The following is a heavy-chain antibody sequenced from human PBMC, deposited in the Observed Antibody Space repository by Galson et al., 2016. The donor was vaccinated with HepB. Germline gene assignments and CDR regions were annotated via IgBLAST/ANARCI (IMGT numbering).Heavy chain of an antibody. CDR2: IYWDDDK. D-gene: IGHD3-10*01. V-gene: IGHV2-5*02. CDR1: GFSLNTSGVG. CDR3: AHRPLYYYGSGSYYP. Sequence: PALVKPTQTLTLTCTFSGFSLNTSGVGMGWIRQPPGKALEWLGVIYWDDDKLYSPSLKSRLTITKDTSKNQVVLTMTNMDPLDTATYYCAHRPLYYYGSGSYYPWGQGTLVTVSS. J-gene: IGHJ4*02.